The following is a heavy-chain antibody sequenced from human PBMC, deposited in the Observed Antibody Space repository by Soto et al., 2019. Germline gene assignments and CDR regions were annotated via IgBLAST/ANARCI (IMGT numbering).Heavy chain of an antibody. D-gene: IGHD2-15*01. CDR3: ARVGYCSGGSCYSYWFDP. J-gene: IGHJ5*02. V-gene: IGHV4-30-4*01. CDR2: IYYSGST. CDR1: GGSISSGDYY. Sequence: SETLSLTCTVSGGSISSGDYYWSWIRQPPGKGLEWIGYIYYSGSTYYNPSLKSRVTISVDTSKNHFSLKLSSVTAADTAVYYCARVGYCSGGSCYSYWFDPWGQGTLVTVSS.